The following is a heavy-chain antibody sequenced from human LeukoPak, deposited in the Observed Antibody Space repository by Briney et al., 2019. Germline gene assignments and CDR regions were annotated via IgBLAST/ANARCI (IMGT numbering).Heavy chain of an antibody. CDR2: FDPEDGET. Sequence: ASVKVSCKVSGYTLTELSMHWVRQAPGKGLEWMGGFDPEDGETIYAQKFQGRVTMTEDTSTDTAYMELSSLASEDTAGYYCATALHGLERCWYYRYWGQGTLVTVSS. J-gene: IGHJ4*02. CDR3: ATALHGLERCWYYRY. CDR1: GYTLTELS. V-gene: IGHV1-24*01. D-gene: IGHD3-10*01.